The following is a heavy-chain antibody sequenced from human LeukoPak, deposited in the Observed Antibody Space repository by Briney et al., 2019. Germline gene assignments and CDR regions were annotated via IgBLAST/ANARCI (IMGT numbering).Heavy chain of an antibody. CDR3: ARAMVDIVMVGGDYYYYYYMDV. J-gene: IGHJ6*03. V-gene: IGHV3-21*01. Sequence: GGSLRLSCAASGFTFRSYNMNWVRQAPGKGLEWVSSISSDSNYMYYADSVKGRFTISRDNAKNSLYLQMNSLRAEDTAVFYCARAMVDIVMVGGDYYYYYYMDVWGKGTTVTVSS. D-gene: IGHD5-18*01. CDR2: ISSDSNYM. CDR1: GFTFRSYN.